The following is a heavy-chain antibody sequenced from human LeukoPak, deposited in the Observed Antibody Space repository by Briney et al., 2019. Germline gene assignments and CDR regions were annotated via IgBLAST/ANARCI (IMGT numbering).Heavy chain of an antibody. V-gene: IGHV4-59*08. CDR2: LCDGGRS. D-gene: IGHD1-1*01. J-gene: IGHJ4*02. Sequence: PSETLSFTSTGSGCSISSFYWSWLRQPPGQGLEWIVYLCDGGRSNYKPFLKSRVTISVNTSRNQFSLKLSPGTAADTAVYYCARQGYNWTYYFDYWGQGTLVTVSS. CDR3: ARQGYNWTYYFDY. CDR1: GCSISSFY.